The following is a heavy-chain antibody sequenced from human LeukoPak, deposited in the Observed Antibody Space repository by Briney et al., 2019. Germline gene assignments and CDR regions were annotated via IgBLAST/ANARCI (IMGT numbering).Heavy chain of an antibody. CDR1: GHTLRDLS. CDR2: YDPEDDER. D-gene: IGHD3-10*01. Sequence: GASVKVSCKAFGHTLRDLSIHWVRQAPGKGLEWMGGYDPEDDERIYSEKFLGRVTLTEDKSTDTAYMELTSLRSDGTAVYYCSTETAGNYWGQGTLVTVSS. V-gene: IGHV1-24*01. J-gene: IGHJ4*02. CDR3: STETAGNY.